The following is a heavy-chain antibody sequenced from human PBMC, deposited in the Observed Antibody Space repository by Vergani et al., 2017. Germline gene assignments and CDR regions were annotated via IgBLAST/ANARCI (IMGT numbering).Heavy chain of an antibody. CDR1: GYTFTSYA. J-gene: IGHJ6*02. CDR3: ARDGRRVEMATIHYYYGMDV. D-gene: IGHD5-24*01. CDR2: INTNTGNP. V-gene: IGHV7-4-1*02. Sequence: QVQLVQSGAEVKKPGASVKVSCKASGYTFTSYAMNWVRQAPGQGLEWMGWINTNTGNPTYAQGFTGRFVFSLDTSVSTAYLQISSLKAEDTAVYYCARDGRRVEMATIHYYYGMDVWGQGTTVTVSS.